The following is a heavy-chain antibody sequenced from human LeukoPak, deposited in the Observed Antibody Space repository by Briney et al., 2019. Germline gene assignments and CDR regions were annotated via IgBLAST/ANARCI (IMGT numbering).Heavy chain of an antibody. D-gene: IGHD4-17*01. Sequence: PGGSLRLSCVASGFTFSSYWMHWVRQDPRKGLVWVSRINGDGRNINYADSVRGRFTISRDNVKNSLYLQMNSLRAEDTAVYYCSNGGTVYYYGMDVWGQGTTVTVSS. V-gene: IGHV3-74*01. J-gene: IGHJ6*02. CDR2: INGDGRNI. CDR3: SNGGTVYYYGMDV. CDR1: GFTFSSYW.